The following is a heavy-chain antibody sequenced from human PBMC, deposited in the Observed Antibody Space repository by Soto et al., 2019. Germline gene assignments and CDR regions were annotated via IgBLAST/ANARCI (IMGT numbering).Heavy chain of an antibody. J-gene: IGHJ5*02. CDR3: AKDPGYSSGWSYNWFDP. V-gene: IGHV3-23*01. Sequence: GGSLRLSCAASGFTFSSYAMSWVRQAPGKGLEWVSAISGSGGSTYYADSVKGRFTISRDNSKNTLYLQMNSLRAEDTAVYYCAKDPGYSSGWSYNWFDPWGQGTLVTVSS. CDR1: GFTFSSYA. D-gene: IGHD6-19*01. CDR2: ISGSGGST.